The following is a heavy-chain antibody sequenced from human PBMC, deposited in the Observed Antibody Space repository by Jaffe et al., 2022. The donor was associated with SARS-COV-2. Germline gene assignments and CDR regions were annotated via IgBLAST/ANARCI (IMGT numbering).Heavy chain of an antibody. CDR1: GGSITSYY. Sequence: VQLQESGPGLVKPSETLSLTCTVSGGSITSYYWSWIRQPPGKGLEFIGYIYYTGSTNYNPSLKSRVTISVDTPKKQFSLKLSSVTAADPAIYYCARQAPFSSSAYFDDWGQGILATVSS. V-gene: IGHV4-59*01. CDR3: ARQAPFSSSAYFDD. D-gene: IGHD6-6*01. J-gene: IGHJ4*02. CDR2: IYYTGST.